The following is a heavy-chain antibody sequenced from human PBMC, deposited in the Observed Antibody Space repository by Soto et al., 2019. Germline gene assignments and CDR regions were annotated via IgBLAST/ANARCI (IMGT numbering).Heavy chain of an antibody. CDR2: IYYTGST. D-gene: IGHD3-10*01. CDR1: GDPISSRSYY. V-gene: IGHV4-39*01. J-gene: IGHJ4*02. CDR3: ARHGYFGSGTYYIPDY. Sequence: SETLSLTCSVSGDPISSRSYYWGWIRQPPGRGLEWVATIYYTGSTNYNPSLESRVTISIDTSKNQFSLKLSSVTAADTAVYYCARHGYFGSGTYYIPDYWGQGTLVTVSS.